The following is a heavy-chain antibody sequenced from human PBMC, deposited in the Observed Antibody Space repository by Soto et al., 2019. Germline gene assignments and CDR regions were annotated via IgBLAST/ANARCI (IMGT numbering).Heavy chain of an antibody. V-gene: IGHV4-34*01. Sequence: PSWTLSLTCSVYGGSFSGYYWCWIRQPPGKGLEWIGEINHSGSTNYNPSLKSRVTISVDTSKNQFSLKLSSVTAADTAVYYCARVNNWNYYYYYGMDVWAQGTTVTVS. CDR1: GGSFSGYY. D-gene: IGHD1-1*01. CDR2: INHSGST. J-gene: IGHJ6*02. CDR3: ARVNNWNYYYYYGMDV.